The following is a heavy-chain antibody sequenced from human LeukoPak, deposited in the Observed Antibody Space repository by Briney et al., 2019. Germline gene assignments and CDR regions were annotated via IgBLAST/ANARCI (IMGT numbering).Heavy chain of an antibody. Sequence: GGSLRLSCAASGFTFSNYTMNWVRQAPGQGLEWGSYISSSRSYISYADSVKGRFTVARDKAKNSLYLQMNSLRAEDTAIYYCARDYQYGYSTNWYHLAQIDYWGQGTLVTVSS. CDR1: GFTFSNYT. CDR3: ARDYQYGYSTNWYHLAQIDY. D-gene: IGHD2/OR15-2a*01. J-gene: IGHJ4*02. V-gene: IGHV3-21*01. CDR2: ISSSRSYI.